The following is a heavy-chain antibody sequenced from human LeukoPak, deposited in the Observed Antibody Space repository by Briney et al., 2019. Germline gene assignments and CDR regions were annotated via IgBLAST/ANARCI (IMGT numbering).Heavy chain of an antibody. CDR2: IYYSGST. Sequence: PQTLSLTCTVSGGSISSGGYYWSWIRQHPGKGLEWIGYIYYSGSTYYNPSLKSRVTISVDTSKNQFSLKLSSVTAADTAVYYCARGWSKGAFDIWGQGTMVTVSS. J-gene: IGHJ3*02. CDR1: GGSISSGGYY. V-gene: IGHV4-31*03. D-gene: IGHD2-15*01. CDR3: ARGWSKGAFDI.